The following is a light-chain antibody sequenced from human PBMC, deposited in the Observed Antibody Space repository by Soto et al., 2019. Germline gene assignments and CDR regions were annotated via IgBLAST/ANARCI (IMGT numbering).Light chain of an antibody. CDR2: RTD. V-gene: IGLV1-44*01. CDR3: TAWDGSLDGRV. Sequence: QSVLTQPPSPSGTPGQRVTISCSGSGSNIGTNTVNWYQQLPGTAPKLLIYRTDQRPAGIPDRFSGSKSGTSASLDISGLQSDDEADYYCTAWDGSLDGRVFGGGTKLTVL. CDR1: GSNIGTNT. J-gene: IGLJ3*02.